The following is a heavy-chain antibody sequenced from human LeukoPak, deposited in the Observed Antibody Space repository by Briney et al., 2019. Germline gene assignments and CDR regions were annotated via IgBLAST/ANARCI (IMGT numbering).Heavy chain of an antibody. CDR2: INTNTGNP. CDR3: AARPTQVGYSGYDPLHY. CDR1: GYTFTSYA. J-gene: IGHJ4*02. D-gene: IGHD5-12*01. V-gene: IGHV7-4-1*02. Sequence: ASVKVSCKASGYTFTSYAMNWVRQAPGQGLEWMGWINTNTGNPTYAQGFTGRFVFSLDTSVSTAYLQISSLKAEDTAVYYCAARPTQVGYSGYDPLHYWGQGTLVTVSS.